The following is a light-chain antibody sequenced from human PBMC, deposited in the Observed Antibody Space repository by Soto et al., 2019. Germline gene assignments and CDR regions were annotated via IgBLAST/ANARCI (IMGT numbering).Light chain of an antibody. CDR3: QYYNSYLFT. V-gene: IGKV1-5*01. CDR1: QSISSW. Sequence: DIQMTQSPSTLSASVGDRVTLTCRASQSISSWLAWYQQTPGKAPKLLIYDASSLESGVPSRFSGSGSGTEFTLTISSLQPDVFAAYYCQYYNSYLFTFGPGTKVDIK. CDR2: DAS. J-gene: IGKJ3*01.